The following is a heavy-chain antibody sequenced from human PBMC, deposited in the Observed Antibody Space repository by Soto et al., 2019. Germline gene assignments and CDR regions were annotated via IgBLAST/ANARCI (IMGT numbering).Heavy chain of an antibody. CDR2: LYLGGAP. CDR3: AADSGRGGRAFDH. CDR1: DASITNFF. J-gene: IGHJ4*01. Sequence: QVQIQESGPGLVTPSDTLSLTCTVSDASITNFFWNWVRQPAGGPLEWIGRLYLGGAPTYNPSLRSRLFSSADTSKNQVSLKLTSGTAADTAVYYCAADSGRGGRAFDHWGHGARATVSS. V-gene: IGHV4-4*07. D-gene: IGHD3-10*01.